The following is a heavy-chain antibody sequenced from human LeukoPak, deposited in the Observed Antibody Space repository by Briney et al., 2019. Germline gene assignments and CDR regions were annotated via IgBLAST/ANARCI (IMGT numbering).Heavy chain of an antibody. CDR1: GGSISSSSYY. V-gene: IGHV4-39*07. Sequence: SETLSLTCTVSGGSISSSSYYWGCIRQPPGKGLEWIGSIYYSGSTYYNPSLNSRVTISVDTSTHQFSLKLSSVTAAATAVYYCARDRPPDYYGSGSYPIDYWGQGTLVTVS. J-gene: IGHJ4*02. CDR3: ARDRPPDYYGSGSYPIDY. D-gene: IGHD3-10*01. CDR2: IYYSGST.